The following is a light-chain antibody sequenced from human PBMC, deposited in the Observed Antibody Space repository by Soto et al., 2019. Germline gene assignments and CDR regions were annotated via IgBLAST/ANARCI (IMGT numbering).Light chain of an antibody. Sequence: QPVLTQPASVSGSPGQSITISCTGTSSDVGGYNYVSWYQQHPGKAPKLMIYEVSNRPSGVSNRFSGSKSGNTASLTISGLQAEDEADYYCSSYTSSSGVFGGGTQLTVL. CDR2: EVS. V-gene: IGLV2-14*01. CDR3: SSYTSSSGV. J-gene: IGLJ7*01. CDR1: SSDVGGYNY.